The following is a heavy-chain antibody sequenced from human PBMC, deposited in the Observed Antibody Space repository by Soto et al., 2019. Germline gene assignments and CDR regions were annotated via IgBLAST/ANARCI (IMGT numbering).Heavy chain of an antibody. J-gene: IGHJ6*02. CDR3: ARVPAGDYTLYHYYTMDV. Sequence: QVQLVASGGGVVQPGTSLRLSCEASGFTFSDHAMHWVRQAPGKGLEWVAVVWFDGGNKFYTDSVKGRFTISRDNSKNTLFLQMNSLRVVDTAVYYCARVPAGDYTLYHYYTMDVWGQGTPVTVSS. V-gene: IGHV3-33*01. CDR1: GFTFSDHA. CDR2: VWFDGGNK. D-gene: IGHD4-17*01.